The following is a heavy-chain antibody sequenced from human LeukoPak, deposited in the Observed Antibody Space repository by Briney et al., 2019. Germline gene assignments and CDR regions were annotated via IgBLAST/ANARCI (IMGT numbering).Heavy chain of an antibody. CDR3: AKRNIGCLEWLSEFDY. V-gene: IGHV3-23*01. J-gene: IGHJ4*02. D-gene: IGHD3-3*01. CDR2: ISGSGGST. CDR1: GFTFSSYA. Sequence: PGGSLRLSCAASGFTFSSYAMSWVRQAPGKGLEWVSAISGSGGSTYYADSVKGRFTISRDNSKNTLYLQMNSLRAEDTAVYYCAKRNIGCLEWLSEFDYWGQGTLVTVSS.